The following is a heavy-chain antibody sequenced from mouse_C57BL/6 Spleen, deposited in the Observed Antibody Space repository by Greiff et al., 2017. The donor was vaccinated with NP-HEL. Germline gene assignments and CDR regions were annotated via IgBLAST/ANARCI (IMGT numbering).Heavy chain of an antibody. Sequence: QVQLKQPGTELVKPGASVKLSCKASGYTFTSYWMHWVKQRPGQGLEWIGNINPSNGGTNYNEKFKSKATLTVDKSSSTAYMQLSSLTSEDSAVYYCARSITTVVATADYWGQGTTLTVSS. CDR1: GYTFTSYW. CDR3: ARSITTVVATADY. D-gene: IGHD1-1*01. CDR2: INPSNGGT. J-gene: IGHJ2*01. V-gene: IGHV1-53*01.